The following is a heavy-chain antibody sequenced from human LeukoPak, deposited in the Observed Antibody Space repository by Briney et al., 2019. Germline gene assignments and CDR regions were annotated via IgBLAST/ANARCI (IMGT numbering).Heavy chain of an antibody. Sequence: PGGSLRLSCAASGFTFSTYATTWGRQTPGKGLEWVATVSGSTGNTWYTDSVKGRFTISRDNSKNTLYLQMNSLRAEDTAVYYCAKDVFPYYYDSSGYGAFDIWGQGTMVTVSS. V-gene: IGHV3-23*01. CDR2: VSGSTGNT. D-gene: IGHD3-22*01. CDR1: GFTFSTYA. J-gene: IGHJ3*02. CDR3: AKDVFPYYYDSSGYGAFDI.